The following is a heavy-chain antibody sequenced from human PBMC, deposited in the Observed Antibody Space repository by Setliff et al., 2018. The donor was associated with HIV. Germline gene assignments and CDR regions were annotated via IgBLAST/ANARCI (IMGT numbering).Heavy chain of an antibody. CDR1: GFTFSSYA. V-gene: IGHV3-23*01. CDR2: ISGSGSRT. D-gene: IGHD3-22*01. Sequence: GGSLRLSCAASGFTFSSYAMSWVRQAPGKGLEWVSGISGSGSRTYYADTVKGRFTISRDISKNTLYLQMNSLRAEDTAVYYCAKDRNFYDSSGYPYYFDYWGRGTLVTVSS. J-gene: IGHJ4*02. CDR3: AKDRNFYDSSGYPYYFDY.